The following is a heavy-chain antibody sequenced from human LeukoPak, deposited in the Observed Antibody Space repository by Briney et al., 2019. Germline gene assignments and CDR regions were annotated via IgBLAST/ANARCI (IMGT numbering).Heavy chain of an antibody. Sequence: GGSLRLSCAASGFTVSSNYMSWVRQAPGKGLEWVSSISSSSSYIYYADSVKGRFTISRDNAKNSLYLQMNSLRAEDTAVYYCARVVGYSSSWYFDYWGQGTLVTVSS. V-gene: IGHV3-21*01. J-gene: IGHJ4*02. CDR3: ARVVGYSSSWYFDY. CDR2: ISSSSSYI. CDR1: GFTVSSNY. D-gene: IGHD6-13*01.